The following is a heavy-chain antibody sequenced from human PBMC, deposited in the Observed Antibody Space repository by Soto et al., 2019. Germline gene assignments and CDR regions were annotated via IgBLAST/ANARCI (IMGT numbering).Heavy chain of an antibody. D-gene: IGHD6-13*01. J-gene: IGHJ4*02. V-gene: IGHV3-30*18. Sequence: SLRLSCAASGLTFSSYGMHWVRQAPGKGLEWVAVISYDGSNKYYADSVKGRFTISRDNSKNTLYLQMNSLRAEDTAVYYCAKLEAAGTDPFDYWGQGTLVTVSS. CDR3: AKLEAAGTDPFDY. CDR2: ISYDGSNK. CDR1: GLTFSSYG.